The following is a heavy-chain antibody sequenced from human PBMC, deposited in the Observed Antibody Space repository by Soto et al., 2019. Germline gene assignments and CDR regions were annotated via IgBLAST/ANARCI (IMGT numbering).Heavy chain of an antibody. CDR1: GYTFRNYD. CDR2: MNPKSGNT. D-gene: IGHD1-1*01. V-gene: IGHV1-8*01. J-gene: IGHJ4*02. CDR3: AREPTGPAHYLDS. Sequence: QVQLVQSGTEVREPGASVRVSCKASGYTFRNYDINWVRQAPGQGLEWMGWMNPKSGNTGSALKFQGRITMTRDNSITTAYMELSSLTSEDTAVYFCAREPTGPAHYLDSWGQGTLVTVSS.